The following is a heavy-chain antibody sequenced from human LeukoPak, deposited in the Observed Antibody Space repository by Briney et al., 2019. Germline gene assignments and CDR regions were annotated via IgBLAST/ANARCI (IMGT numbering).Heavy chain of an antibody. D-gene: IGHD3-10*01. CDR1: GDSISSYY. CDR3: ARHGGPARGGWFDP. CDR2: IYYSGST. V-gene: IGHV4-59*08. Sequence: PSETLSLTCTVSGDSISSYYWSWIRQPPGKGLEWIGYIYYSGSTNYNPSLKSRVTISVDTSKNQFSLKLTSVTAADTAVYYCARHGGPARGGWFDPWGQGTLVTVSS. J-gene: IGHJ5*02.